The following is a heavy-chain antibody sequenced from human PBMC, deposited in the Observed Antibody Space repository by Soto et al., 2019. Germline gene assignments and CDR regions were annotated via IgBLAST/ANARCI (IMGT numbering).Heavy chain of an antibody. CDR3: VQDSIKGAYGS. CDR1: GFTFSNYA. Sequence: EVQLLESGGGLVQPGGSLRLSCAASGFTFSNYAMSWVRQAPGKGLDWVSSVRGSGTLTYYADSVKGRFTISRDSSKNTVFLQMNSLRADDTAIYYCVQDSIKGAYGSWGQGTLVIVSS. CDR2: VRGSGTLT. D-gene: IGHD3-16*01. J-gene: IGHJ5*02. V-gene: IGHV3-23*01.